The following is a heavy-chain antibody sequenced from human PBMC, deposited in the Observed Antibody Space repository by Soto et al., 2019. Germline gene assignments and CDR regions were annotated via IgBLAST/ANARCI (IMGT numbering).Heavy chain of an antibody. V-gene: IGHV3-11*01. D-gene: IGHD3-10*01. CDR3: ARDRLDYGSGSYYYYYYYGMDV. CDR2: ISSSGSTI. Sequence: GGSLRLSCAASGFTFSDYYMSWIRQAPGKGLEWVSYISSSGSTIYYADSVKGRFTISRDNAKNSLYLQMNSLRAEDTAVYYCARDRLDYGSGSYYYYYYYGMDVWGQATTVTVSS. CDR1: GFTFSDYY. J-gene: IGHJ6*02.